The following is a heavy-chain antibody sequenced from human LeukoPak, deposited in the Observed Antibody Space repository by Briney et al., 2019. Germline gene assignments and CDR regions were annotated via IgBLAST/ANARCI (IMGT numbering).Heavy chain of an antibody. V-gene: IGHV3-30-3*01. CDR2: ISYDGSNK. D-gene: IGHD2-2*01. J-gene: IGHJ4*02. CDR3: ARGGPGIVVVPAANPPFDY. Sequence: GGSLRLSCAASGFTFSSYAMHWVRQAPDKGLEWVAVISYDGSNKYYADSVKGRFTISRDNSKNTLYLQMNSLRAEDTAVYYCARGGPGIVVVPAANPPFDYRGQGTLVTVSS. CDR1: GFTFSSYA.